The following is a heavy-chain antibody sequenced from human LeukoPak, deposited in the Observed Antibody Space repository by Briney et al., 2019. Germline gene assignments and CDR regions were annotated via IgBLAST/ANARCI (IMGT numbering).Heavy chain of an antibody. CDR1: GGTFSRLA. V-gene: IGHV1-69*13. Sequence: SVKVSCKASGGTFSRLAITWVRQAPGHGLEWMGGLIPIFGTPNYAQKFQGRVTITADESTSTAYMELSSLRSEDTAVYYCAREAAAGPYFDYWGQGTLVTVSS. CDR3: AREAAAGPYFDY. D-gene: IGHD6-13*01. CDR2: LIPIFGTP. J-gene: IGHJ4*02.